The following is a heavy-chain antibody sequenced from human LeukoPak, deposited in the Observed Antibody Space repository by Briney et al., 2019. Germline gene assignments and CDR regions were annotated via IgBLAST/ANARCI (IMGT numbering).Heavy chain of an antibody. V-gene: IGHV1-2*02. CDR2: INPNSGGT. CDR3: ATAVASGYFDY. Sequence: ASVKVSCKASGYTFTGYYMHWVRQAPGQGLEWMGWINPNSGGTNYAQKFQGRVTMTRHTSISTAYMELSSLRSEDTAVYYCATAVASGYFDYWGQGTLVTVSS. D-gene: IGHD4-23*01. CDR1: GYTFTGYY. J-gene: IGHJ4*02.